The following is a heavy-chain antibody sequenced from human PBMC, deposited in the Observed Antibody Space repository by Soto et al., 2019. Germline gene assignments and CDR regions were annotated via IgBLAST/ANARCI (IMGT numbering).Heavy chain of an antibody. CDR2: ISYDGTNK. CDR3: ARDGGSY. Sequence: QVQLVESGGGVVQPGTSLRLSCAASGFTFRSYAMHWVRQAPGKGLEWVAVISYDGTNKYYADSVKGRFTISRDNSKNTRYLEMNSLRAEDTAVYHCARDGGSYWGQGTLVIVSS. CDR1: GFTFRSYA. V-gene: IGHV3-30-3*01. J-gene: IGHJ4*02. D-gene: IGHD3-16*01.